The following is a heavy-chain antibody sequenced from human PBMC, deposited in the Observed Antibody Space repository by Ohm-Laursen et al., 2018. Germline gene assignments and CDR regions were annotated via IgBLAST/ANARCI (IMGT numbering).Heavy chain of an antibody. V-gene: IGHV3-13*01. CDR1: GFTFSTYD. CDR2: IGTADDT. Sequence: SLRLSCSASGFTFSTYDMHWARQTTGKGLEWVAAIGTADDTYYPGSVKGRFTISRDDAKKSLFLQMDSLGAEDTAVYFCARGNYYYDSSGSDPLVDVWGRGTTVAVSS. D-gene: IGHD3-22*01. J-gene: IGHJ6*02. CDR3: ARGNYYYDSSGSDPLVDV.